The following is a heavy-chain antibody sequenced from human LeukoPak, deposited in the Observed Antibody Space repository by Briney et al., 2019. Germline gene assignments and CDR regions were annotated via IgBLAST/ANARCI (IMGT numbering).Heavy chain of an antibody. D-gene: IGHD3-10*01. V-gene: IGHV3-11*04. CDR2: ISSSGSTI. J-gene: IGHJ6*03. Sequence: PGGSLRLSCAASGFTFSDYYMSWIRQAPGKGLEWVSYISSSGSTIYYADSVKGRFTISRDNAKNSLYLQMNSLRAEDTAVYYCARVVRMVRGVIEAYYYYMDVWGKGTTVTVSS. CDR1: GFTFSDYY. CDR3: ARVVRMVRGVIEAYYYYMDV.